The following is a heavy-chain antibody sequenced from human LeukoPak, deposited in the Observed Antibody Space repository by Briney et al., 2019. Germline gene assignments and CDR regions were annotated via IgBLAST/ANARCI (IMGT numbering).Heavy chain of an antibody. CDR2: LYTSGST. V-gene: IGHV4-61*02. D-gene: IGHD2-2*01. J-gene: IGHJ6*03. CDR1: GGSISSGSYY. Sequence: SETLSLTCTVSGGSISSGSYYWIWIRQPAGKGLEWIGRLYTSGSTNYNPSLKSRVTISVDTSQNQFSLKLSSVTAADTAVYYCARSYCSSTTCLYYYYYMDVWGKGTTVTISS. CDR3: ARSYCSSTTCLYYYYYMDV.